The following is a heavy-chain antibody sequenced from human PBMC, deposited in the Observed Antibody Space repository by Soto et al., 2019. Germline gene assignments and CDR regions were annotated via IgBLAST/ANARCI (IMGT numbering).Heavy chain of an antibody. D-gene: IGHD3-16*01. J-gene: IGHJ4*02. CDR3: ARGGGWVGEASFDT. Sequence: QVQLEQSGAEVKKPGASVKVSCQTSGYTFTSYTLHWVRQAPGQGLEWLGWINAGNGREKYSQRFQDRVSLSTDRPTSTPFREVRAPSPEDTAVFFWARGGGWVGEASFDTWGQGTLVIVSS. V-gene: IGHV1-3*01. CDR1: GYTFTSYT. CDR2: INAGNGRE.